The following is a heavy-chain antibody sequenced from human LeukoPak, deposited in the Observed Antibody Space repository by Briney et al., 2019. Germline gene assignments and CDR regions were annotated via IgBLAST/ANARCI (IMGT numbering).Heavy chain of an antibody. V-gene: IGHV5-51*01. Sequence: GESLKISCKGSGYTFASNWIGWVRQMPGKGLEWMGIIYPGDSDTRYSPSFQGQVTISADKSISTAYLQWSSLKASDTAMYYCARPYCSGGSCYGAFDIWGQGTMVTVSS. CDR1: GYTFASNW. D-gene: IGHD2-15*01. CDR2: IYPGDSDT. CDR3: ARPYCSGGSCYGAFDI. J-gene: IGHJ3*02.